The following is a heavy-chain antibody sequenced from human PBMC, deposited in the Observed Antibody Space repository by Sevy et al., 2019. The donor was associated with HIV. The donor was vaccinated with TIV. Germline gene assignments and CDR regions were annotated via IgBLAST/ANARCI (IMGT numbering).Heavy chain of an antibody. V-gene: IGHV5-51*01. J-gene: IGHJ4*02. Sequence: GESLKISRKGSGYSFTSYWIGWVPQMPGKGREWMAIIYPGDSDSRYSPSFQGQVTISADKSIRTAYLQWSGLQASDTAMYYCARPAVPTFFDWGQGTLVTVSS. D-gene: IGHD3-16*01. CDR1: GYSFTSYW. CDR3: ARPAVPTFFD. CDR2: IYPGDSDS.